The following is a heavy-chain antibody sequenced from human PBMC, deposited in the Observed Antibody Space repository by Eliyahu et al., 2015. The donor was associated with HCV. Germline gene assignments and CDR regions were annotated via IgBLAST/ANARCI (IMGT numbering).Heavy chain of an antibody. D-gene: IGHD5-18*01. J-gene: IGHJ4*02. CDR2: IIPVTGIQ. Sequence: QVQLVQSGAGVRKPGSSVXVSCKAAGAXPNXXTISWGRQAPGQGXEWMGRIIPVTGIQTHARRFQGRVTIAADRSTSTAYMELSDLTYDDTAEYFCARENTALGALDYWGQGTLVIVSS. CDR1: GAXPNXXT. CDR3: ARENTALGALDY. V-gene: IGHV1-69*08.